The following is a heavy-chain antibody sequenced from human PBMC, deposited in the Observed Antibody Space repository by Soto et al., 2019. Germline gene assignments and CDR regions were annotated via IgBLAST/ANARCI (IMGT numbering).Heavy chain of an antibody. CDR2: IKSDGKST. CDR1: GFTFSSHW. CDR3: ARGTASVDPINGTDV. J-gene: IGHJ6*02. D-gene: IGHD5-12*01. V-gene: IGHV3-74*01. Sequence: PWGSLRLSCAASGFTFSSHWMHWFRQAPGKGPVWVSRIKSDGKSTSYADSVKGRFTISRDNAINTLYLQVSSLRAEDTAVYFCARGTASVDPINGTDVWGQGTTVTVSS.